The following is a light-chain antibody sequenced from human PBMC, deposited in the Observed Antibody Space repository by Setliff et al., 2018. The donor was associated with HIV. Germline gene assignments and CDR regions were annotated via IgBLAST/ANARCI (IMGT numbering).Light chain of an antibody. Sequence: QSALTQPASVSGSPGQSITISRTGTSSDVGGYNYVSWYQQHPGKAPKLMIYDVSNRPSGVSSRFSGSKSGNTASLTISGLQAEDEADYYCSSYTSTRTLVFGGGTKVTVL. CDR1: SSDVGGYNY. CDR2: DVS. V-gene: IGLV2-14*03. J-gene: IGLJ2*01. CDR3: SSYTSTRTLV.